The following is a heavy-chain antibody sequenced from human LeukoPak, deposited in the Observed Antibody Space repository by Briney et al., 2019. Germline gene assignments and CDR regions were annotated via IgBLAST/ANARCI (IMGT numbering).Heavy chain of an antibody. Sequence: SETLSLTCTVSGGSISSRSYYWDWMRQPPGKGLEWIGSSYYSGSTYYNPSLKSRVTISVDTSKNQFSLKLNSVTAADTAVYYYVRHTWRITTPYSIDPWGQRTLVTVSS. CDR3: VRHTWRITTPYSIDP. CDR2: SYYSGST. CDR1: GGSISSRSYY. D-gene: IGHD3-3*01. V-gene: IGHV4-39*01. J-gene: IGHJ5*02.